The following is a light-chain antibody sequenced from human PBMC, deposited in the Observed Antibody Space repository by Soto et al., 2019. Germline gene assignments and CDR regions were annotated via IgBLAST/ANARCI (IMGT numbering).Light chain of an antibody. Sequence: DSVRTQSPDSLAVSQGDRATINCKSSQSVLYSSNNKNYLAWYHQKPGQPPKLLIYWASTRQSGVPDRFSGSGSGTDFTLTISSLQAEDVAVYFCQQYYSTPLTFGGGTKVDIK. CDR2: WAS. CDR3: QQYYSTPLT. J-gene: IGKJ4*01. V-gene: IGKV4-1*01. CDR1: QSVLYSSNNKNY.